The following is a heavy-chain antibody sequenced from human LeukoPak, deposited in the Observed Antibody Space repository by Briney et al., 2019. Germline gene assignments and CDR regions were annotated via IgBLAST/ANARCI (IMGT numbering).Heavy chain of an antibody. Sequence: GGSLRLSCVASGFTFNNYAMCWVRQAPGKGLERVSAIIRSGGSTYYADSVKGRFTISRDNSRNTLYLQMNSLRAEDTAVYYCAKDLTLYGDFPYFDYWGQGTLVTVSS. CDR1: GFTFNNYA. V-gene: IGHV3-23*01. D-gene: IGHD2-21*01. CDR3: AKDLTLYGDFPYFDY. CDR2: IIRSGGST. J-gene: IGHJ4*02.